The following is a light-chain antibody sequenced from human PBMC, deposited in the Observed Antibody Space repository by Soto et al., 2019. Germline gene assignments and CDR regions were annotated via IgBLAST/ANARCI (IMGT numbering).Light chain of an antibody. J-gene: IGKJ1*01. CDR1: QNIDYW. CDR3: QQYYGYSWA. V-gene: IGKV1-5*03. CDR2: RAS. Sequence: DIQVTQSPSILSASVGDRVTITCRASQNIDYWLAWFQQKPGKAPKVLIYRASNLESGVPSRFSGSASGTEFTLTISDLQSDDFATYYCQQYYGYSWAFGQGTKVDI.